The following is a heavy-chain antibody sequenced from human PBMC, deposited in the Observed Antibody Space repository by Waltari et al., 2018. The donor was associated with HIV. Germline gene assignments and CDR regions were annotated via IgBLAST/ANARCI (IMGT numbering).Heavy chain of an antibody. CDR2: IDYSGTT. Sequence: QVQLQESGPGLVKSSETLSLTCTVSGGSIGSSYNDWGWIRQPPGKGLEWIGSIDYSGTTYYNPSLKSRVTISVDTSKNQFSLKLTSVTAADTTVYYCARLGSGNYFPTRIDYWGQGILVTVSS. CDR3: ARLGSGNYFPTRIDY. CDR1: GGSIGSSYND. D-gene: IGHD3-10*01. V-gene: IGHV4-39*01. J-gene: IGHJ4*02.